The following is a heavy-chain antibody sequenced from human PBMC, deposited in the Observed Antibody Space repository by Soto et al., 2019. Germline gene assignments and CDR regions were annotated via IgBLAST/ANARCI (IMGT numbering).Heavy chain of an antibody. CDR1: GFTFSSYA. D-gene: IGHD2-21*01. CDR3: AKGRVCGGDCYSNFQH. V-gene: IGHV3-23*01. Sequence: EVQLLESGGGLVQPGGSLRLSCAASGFTFSSYAMSWVRQAPGKGLEWVSAISGSGGSTYYADSVKGRFTISRDNSKNTLYLQMNSLRAEDTAVYYCAKGRVCGGDCYSNFQHWGQGTLVTVSS. CDR2: ISGSGGST. J-gene: IGHJ1*01.